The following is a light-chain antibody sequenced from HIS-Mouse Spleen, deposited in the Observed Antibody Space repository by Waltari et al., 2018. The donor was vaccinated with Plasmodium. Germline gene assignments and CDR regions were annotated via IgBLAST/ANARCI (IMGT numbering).Light chain of an antibody. CDR1: ALPKQY. CDR2: EDS. CDR3: YSTDSSSNHRV. V-gene: IGLV3-10*01. J-gene: IGLJ3*02. Sequence: SYELTQPPSVSVSPGQHARIPCSGDALPKQYAYWYQQKSGQAPVLVIYEDSKRPSGIPEGFSGSSSGTMATLTISGAQVEDEADYYCYSTDSSSNHRVFGGGTKLTVL.